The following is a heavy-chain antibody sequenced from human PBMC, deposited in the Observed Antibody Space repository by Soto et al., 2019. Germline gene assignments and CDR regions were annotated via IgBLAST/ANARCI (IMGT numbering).Heavy chain of an antibody. J-gene: IGHJ5*02. CDR2: INHSGST. V-gene: IGHV4-34*01. Sequence: PSETLSLTXAVYGGSFSGYYWSWIRQPPGKGLEWIGEINHSGSTNYNPSLKSRVTISVDTSKNQFSLKLSSVTAADTAVYYCARGRAAAGRKWFDPWGQGTLVTVSS. D-gene: IGHD6-13*01. CDR3: ARGRAAAGRKWFDP. CDR1: GGSFSGYY.